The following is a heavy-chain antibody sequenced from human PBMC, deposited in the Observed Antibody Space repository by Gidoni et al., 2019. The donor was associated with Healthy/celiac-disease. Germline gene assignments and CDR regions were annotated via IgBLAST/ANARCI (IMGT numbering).Heavy chain of an antibody. Sequence: QVQLVQSGAEVKKPGASVKVSCKASGYTFTGYYMHWVRQAPGQGLEWMGWINPNSGGTNYAQKFQGRVTMTRDTSISTAYMELSRLRSDDTAVYYCARAGGWSTPYNWFDPWGQGTLVTVSS. D-gene: IGHD3-3*01. V-gene: IGHV1-2*02. J-gene: IGHJ5*02. CDR1: GYTFTGYY. CDR2: INPNSGGT. CDR3: ARAGGWSTPYNWFDP.